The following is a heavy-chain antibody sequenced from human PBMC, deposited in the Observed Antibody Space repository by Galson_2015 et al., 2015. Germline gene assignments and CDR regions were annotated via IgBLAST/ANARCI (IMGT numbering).Heavy chain of an antibody. V-gene: IGHV1-3*01. J-gene: IGHJ3*02. CDR2: INAGNGNT. CDR3: ALNEAVPQVFDI. CDR1: GYTFTGYY. Sequence: SVKVSCKASGYTFTGYYMHWVRQAPGQRLEWMGWINAGNGNTKYSQKFQGRVTITRDTSASTAYMELSSLRSEDTAVYYCALNEAVPQVFDIWGQGTMVTVSS. D-gene: IGHD6-19*01.